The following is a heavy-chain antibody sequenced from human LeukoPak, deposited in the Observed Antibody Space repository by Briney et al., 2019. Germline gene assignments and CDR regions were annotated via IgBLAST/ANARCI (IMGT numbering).Heavy chain of an antibody. CDR1: GFTFSSYA. Sequence: PGGSLRLSCAASGFTFSSYAMSWVRHAPGKGLEWGSAISGSGGSTYYADSVKGRFTISRDNSKNTLYLKMNSLRAEDTAVYYCAKVLCSSTSCYEDYYYMDVWGKGTTVTVSS. CDR3: AKVLCSSTSCYEDYYYMDV. D-gene: IGHD2-2*01. V-gene: IGHV3-23*01. J-gene: IGHJ6*03. CDR2: ISGSGGST.